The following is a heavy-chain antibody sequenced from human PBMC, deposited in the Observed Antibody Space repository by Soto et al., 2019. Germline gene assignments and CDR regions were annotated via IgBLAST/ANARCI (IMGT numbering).Heavy chain of an antibody. CDR2: IYYSGNT. D-gene: IGHD4-4*01. Sequence: SETLCLTCIVSNGSISSRGSYWGWIRQTPGKGLEWIGNIYYSGNTYYNPSLKSRVTISVDTSKNQFSLKLSSVTAADTAVYYCARHGGLPTVTTSVHYYYYYMDVWGKGTTVTVSS. CDR3: ARHGGLPTVTTSVHYYYYYMDV. V-gene: IGHV4-39*01. CDR1: NGSISSRGSY. J-gene: IGHJ6*03.